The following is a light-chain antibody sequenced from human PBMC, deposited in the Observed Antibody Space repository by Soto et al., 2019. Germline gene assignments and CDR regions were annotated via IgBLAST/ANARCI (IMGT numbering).Light chain of an antibody. CDR1: ESVSSY. CDR2: DAS. Sequence: EVVMTQSPDTLSLSAAESATLSCRASESVSSYLGWYQQKPGQAPRLLIYDASNRAAGIPARFSGSGSGTNFTLTISRLEPEDFAVYFCLQYGASPRTFGQGTKVDIK. V-gene: IGKV3-20*01. J-gene: IGKJ1*01. CDR3: LQYGASPRT.